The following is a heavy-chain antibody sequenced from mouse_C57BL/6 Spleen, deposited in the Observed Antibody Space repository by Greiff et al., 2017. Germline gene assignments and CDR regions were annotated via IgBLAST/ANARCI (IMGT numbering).Heavy chain of an antibody. Sequence: EVKLMESGGGLVKPGGSLKLSCAASGFTFSDYGMHWVRQAPEKGLEWVAYISSGSSTIYYADTVNGRFTISRDNAKNNLFLQMTILRSEDTAMYYSARNCPANCFDYWGQGTTLTVSS. CDR2: ISSGSSTI. CDR3: ARNCPANCFDY. J-gene: IGHJ2*01. V-gene: IGHV5-17*01. CDR1: GFTFSDYG.